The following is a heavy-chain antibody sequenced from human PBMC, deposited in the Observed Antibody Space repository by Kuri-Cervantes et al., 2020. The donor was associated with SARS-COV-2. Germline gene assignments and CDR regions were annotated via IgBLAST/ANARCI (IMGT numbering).Heavy chain of an antibody. V-gene: IGHV3-23*03. Sequence: AGSLSLSCAASGFTFSSYAMSWVRQAPGKGLEWVSVIYSGGSSTYYADSVKGRFTISRDNSKNTLYLQMNSLRAEDTAVYYCAKDGDPDYWGQGTLVTVSS. CDR1: GFTFSSYA. CDR2: IYSGGSST. J-gene: IGHJ4*02. D-gene: IGHD2-21*01. CDR3: AKDGDPDY.